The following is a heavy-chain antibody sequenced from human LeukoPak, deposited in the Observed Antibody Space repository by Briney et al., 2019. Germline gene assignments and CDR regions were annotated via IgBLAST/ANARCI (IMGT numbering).Heavy chain of an antibody. D-gene: IGHD3-10*01. J-gene: IGHJ5*02. Sequence: GGSLRLSCAASGFTFSSYGMSWVRQAPGKGLEWVSAISGCGGSTYYADSVKGRFTISRDNSKNTPYLQMNILRAEDTAVYYCAKDQPPSSGSGSSWFDPWGQGTLVTVSS. CDR2: ISGCGGST. CDR1: GFTFSSYG. V-gene: IGHV3-23*01. CDR3: AKDQPPSSGSGSSWFDP.